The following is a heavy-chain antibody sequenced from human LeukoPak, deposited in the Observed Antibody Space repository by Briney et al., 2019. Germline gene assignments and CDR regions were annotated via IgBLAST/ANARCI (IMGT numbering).Heavy chain of an antibody. Sequence: ASVKVSCKVSGYTLTELSMHWVRQAPGTGLEWMGGFDPEDGETIYAQKFQGRVTMTEDTSTDTAYMELSSLKSEDTAVYYCARVPRLRSGYYTDYYYYMDVWGKGTTVTVSS. V-gene: IGHV1-24*01. CDR2: FDPEDGET. CDR3: ARVPRLRSGYYTDYYYYMDV. J-gene: IGHJ6*03. D-gene: IGHD3-3*01. CDR1: GYTLTELS.